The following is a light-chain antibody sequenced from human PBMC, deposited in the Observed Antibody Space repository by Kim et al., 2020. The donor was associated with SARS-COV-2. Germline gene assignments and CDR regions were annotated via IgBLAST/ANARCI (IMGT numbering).Light chain of an antibody. CDR2: QDN. CDR3: QAWDSSTGV. Sequence: SYELTQPPSVSVSPGQTASITCSGVKLGDKYACWYQQKPGQSPVLVIYQDNKRPSGIPERFSGSNSGNTATLTISGTQAMDEADYYCQAWDSSTGVFGTGTKVTVL. J-gene: IGLJ1*01. CDR1: KLGDKY. V-gene: IGLV3-1*01.